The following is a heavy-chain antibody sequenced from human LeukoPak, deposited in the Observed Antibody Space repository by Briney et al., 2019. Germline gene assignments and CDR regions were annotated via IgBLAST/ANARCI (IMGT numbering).Heavy chain of an antibody. CDR3: ARAVTPNYYGMDV. J-gene: IGHJ6*02. CDR1: GCTISSGSFY. D-gene: IGHD4-11*01. CDR2: IYTSGSN. V-gene: IGHV4-61*02. Sequence: SQTLSLTCTVSGCTISSGSFYWSWIRQPAGKGLEWIGRIYTSGSNNYNPSLKSRVTISVDTSKNQFSLKLSSVTAADTAVYYCARAVTPNYYGMDVWGQGTTVTVSS.